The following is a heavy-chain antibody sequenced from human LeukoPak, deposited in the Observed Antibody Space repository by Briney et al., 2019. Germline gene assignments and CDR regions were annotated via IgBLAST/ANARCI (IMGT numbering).Heavy chain of an antibody. Sequence: SCKASGYTFTSYYMHWVRQAPGRGLEWVAVISYDGSNKYYADSVKGRFTISRDNSKNTLYLQMNSLRAEDTAVYYCARDLGILGPAFDIWGQGTMVTVSS. J-gene: IGHJ3*02. D-gene: IGHD1-26*01. V-gene: IGHV3-30*03. CDR2: ISYDGSNK. CDR3: ARDLGILGPAFDI. CDR1: GYTFTSYY.